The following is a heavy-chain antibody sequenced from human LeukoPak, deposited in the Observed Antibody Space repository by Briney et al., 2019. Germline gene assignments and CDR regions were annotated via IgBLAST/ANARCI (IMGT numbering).Heavy chain of an antibody. CDR3: AKDRSSRYDFWSGSFSHYYYYYMDV. D-gene: IGHD3-3*01. V-gene: IGHV3-23*01. CDR2: ISGGSA. CDR1: GFTFSSYA. J-gene: IGHJ6*03. Sequence: GSLRLSCAASGFTFSSYAMSWVRQAPGKGLEWVSAISGGSAAYADSVKGRFSISIDNSKNTLYLQMNSLRAEDTAVYYCAKDRSSRYDFWSGSFSHYYYYYMDVWGKGTTVTVSS.